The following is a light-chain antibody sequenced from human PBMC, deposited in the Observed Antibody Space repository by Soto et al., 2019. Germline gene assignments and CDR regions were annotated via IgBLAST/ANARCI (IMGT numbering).Light chain of an antibody. J-gene: IGLJ1*01. CDR1: SSDIGAYNY. CDR2: EVT. CDR3: SSHGGANNFYV. V-gene: IGLV2-8*01. Sequence: SALTQPPSASGSPGQSVTISCTGTSSDIGAYNYVSWYQQHPGKAPKLIIHEVTRRPSGVPDRFSASKSGNTASLTVSGLQAEDEADYYCSSHGGANNFYVFGTGTKVT.